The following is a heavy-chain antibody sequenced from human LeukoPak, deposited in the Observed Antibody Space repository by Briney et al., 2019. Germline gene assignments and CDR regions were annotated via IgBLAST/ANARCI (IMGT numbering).Heavy chain of an antibody. V-gene: IGHV4-38-2*02. Sequence: PSETLSLTCTVSGGSISSYYWGWIRQPPGKGLEWIGSIYHSGSTYYNPSLKSRVTISVDTSKNQFSLKLSSVTAADTAVYYCARDRSGSPLDAFDIWGQGTMVTVSS. D-gene: IGHD1-26*01. CDR1: GGSISSYY. CDR3: ARDRSGSPLDAFDI. J-gene: IGHJ3*02. CDR2: IYHSGST.